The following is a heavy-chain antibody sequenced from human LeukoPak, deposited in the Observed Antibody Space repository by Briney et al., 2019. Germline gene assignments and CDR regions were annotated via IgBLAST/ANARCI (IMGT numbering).Heavy chain of an antibody. CDR1: GFTFSSYS. Sequence: GGSLRLSCAASGFTFSSYSVNWVRQAPGKGLEWVSSISSGSSYIYYADSVKGRFTISRDNAKNSLHLQMNSLRAEDTAVYYCARYCSGGSCYGDDYWGQGTLVTVS. V-gene: IGHV3-21*01. CDR3: ARYCSGGSCYGDDY. D-gene: IGHD2-15*01. CDR2: ISSGSSYI. J-gene: IGHJ4*02.